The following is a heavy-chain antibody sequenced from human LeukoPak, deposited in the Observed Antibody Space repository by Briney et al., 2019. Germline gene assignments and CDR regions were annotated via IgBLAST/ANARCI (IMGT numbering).Heavy chain of an antibody. V-gene: IGHV3-30*02. J-gene: IGHJ4*02. D-gene: IGHD6-19*01. CDR3: AKDIAVSDSYFDY. CDR1: GFDFSNNG. CDR2: IRYDAANQ. Sequence: QAGGSLRLSCGASGFDFSNNGMHWVRQAPGKGLEWVAFIRYDAANQYYADSVKGRFTISRDNSKNTLYLEMDSLRSKDTAIYHCAKDIAVSDSYFDYWGQGTLVTVTS.